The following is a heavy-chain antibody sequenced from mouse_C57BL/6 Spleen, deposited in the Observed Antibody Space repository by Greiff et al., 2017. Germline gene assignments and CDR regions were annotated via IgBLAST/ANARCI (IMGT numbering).Heavy chain of an antibody. Sequence: LQESGAELVRPGASVTLSCKASGYTFTDYEMHWVKQTPVHGLEWIGAIDPETGGTAYNQKFKGKAILTADKSSSTAYMELRSLTSEDSAVYYCTRKGYDPFAYWGQGTLVTVSA. CDR2: IDPETGGT. CDR1: GYTFTDYE. J-gene: IGHJ3*01. D-gene: IGHD2-3*01. V-gene: IGHV1-15*01. CDR3: TRKGYDPFAY.